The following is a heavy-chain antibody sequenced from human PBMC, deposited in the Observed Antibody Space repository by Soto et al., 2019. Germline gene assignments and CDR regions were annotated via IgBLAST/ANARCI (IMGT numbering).Heavy chain of an antibody. J-gene: IGHJ4*02. CDR1: GFTFSSYA. CDR3: TGLGSGFDY. CDR2: ISYDGSNK. V-gene: IGHV3-30-3*01. Sequence: ESGGGVVQPGRSLRLSCAASGFTFSSYAMHWVRQAPGKGLEWVAVISYDGSNKYYADSVKGRFTISRDNSKNTLYLQMNSLRAEDTAVYYCTGLGSGFDYWGQGTLVTVSS. D-gene: IGHD6-25*01.